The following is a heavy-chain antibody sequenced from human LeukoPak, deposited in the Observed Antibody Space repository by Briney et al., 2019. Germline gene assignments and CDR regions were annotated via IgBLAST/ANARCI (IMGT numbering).Heavy chain of an antibody. Sequence: GGSLRLSCAASGFTFNSHGMNWVRQAPGKGLEGVSAISSSSSYIYYADSVKGRFTISRDNDKNSLYLQMNSLRAEDTAVYYCARSVSSSSSDYWGQGTLVTVSS. J-gene: IGHJ4*02. CDR2: ISSSSSYI. CDR1: GFTFNSHG. D-gene: IGHD6-6*01. V-gene: IGHV3-21*01. CDR3: ARSVSSSSSDY.